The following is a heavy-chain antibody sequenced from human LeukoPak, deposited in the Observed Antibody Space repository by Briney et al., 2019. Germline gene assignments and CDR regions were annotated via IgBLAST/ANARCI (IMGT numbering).Heavy chain of an antibody. CDR1: GDSLSSGVYY. J-gene: IGHJ5*02. V-gene: IGHV4-30-2*01. CDR3: ARDAVVMGVLDP. Sequence: SQTLSLTCTVSGDSLSSGVYYWSWLRQPPGKGLEWIGYIYHSGTTYYNPSLQSRVTISVDRSRNQFSLRLNSVTAADTAVYYCARDAVVMGVLDPWGQGTLVTVSS. CDR2: IYHSGTT. D-gene: IGHD4-23*01.